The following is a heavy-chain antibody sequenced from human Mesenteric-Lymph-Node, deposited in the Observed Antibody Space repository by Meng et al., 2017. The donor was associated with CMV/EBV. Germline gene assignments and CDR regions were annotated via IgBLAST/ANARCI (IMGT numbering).Heavy chain of an antibody. Sequence: CPFSGFSLSASGVGVDWLRQSPGKALEWLALIYWNDDKRYSPSLKSRLTITKDTSKNQVILTMTNMDPVDTATYYCAHRQNFWSGIDYWGQGTLVTVSS. CDR2: IYWNDDK. D-gene: IGHD3-3*01. CDR1: GFSLSASGVG. J-gene: IGHJ4*02. V-gene: IGHV2-5*01. CDR3: AHRQNFWSGIDY.